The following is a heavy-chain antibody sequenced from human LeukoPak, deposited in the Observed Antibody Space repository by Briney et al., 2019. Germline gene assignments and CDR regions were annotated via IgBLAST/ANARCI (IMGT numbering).Heavy chain of an antibody. D-gene: IGHD1-14*01. CDR1: GGSISSYY. CDR2: IYYSGST. J-gene: IGHJ4*02. V-gene: IGHV4-59*01. CDR3: ARLTEDYYFDY. Sequence: SETLSLTCTVSGGSISSYYWTWIRQPPGKGLEWIGHIYYSGSTNCNPSLKSRVTISVDTSKNQFSLKLSSVTAADTAVYYCARLTEDYYFDYWGQGTLVTVSS.